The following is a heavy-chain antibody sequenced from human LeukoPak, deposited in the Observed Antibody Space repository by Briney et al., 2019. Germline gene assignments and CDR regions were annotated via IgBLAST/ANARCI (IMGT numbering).Heavy chain of an antibody. CDR3: ARNRGGQQFDC. CDR1: GFIFSDYY. J-gene: IGHJ4*02. CDR2: IDLNGNVK. V-gene: IGHV3-11*04. D-gene: IGHD3-10*01. Sequence: PGGSLRLSCAASGFIFSDYYMSWVRQAPGKGLEWLSYIDLNGNVKYYIDSVKGRFTISRDNAKNSLHLQMDSLRAEDTAVHYCARNRGGQQFDCWGQGTLLTVSS.